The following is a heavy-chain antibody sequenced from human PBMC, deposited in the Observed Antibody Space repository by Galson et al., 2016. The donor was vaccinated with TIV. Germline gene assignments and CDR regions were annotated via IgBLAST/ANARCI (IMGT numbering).Heavy chain of an antibody. V-gene: IGHV4-31*03. J-gene: IGHJ4*02. CDR3: ARDQDSGAYFDY. Sequence: TLSLTCTVSGGSISSNGIFWSWIRQHPGKGLEWIGYIYHSGSTHYNPSLKSRVAMSVDTSKNQFSLTLTSVTAADPAVYYCARDQDSGAYFDYLGQGTLVTGSS. D-gene: IGHD2-15*01. CDR1: GGSISSNGIF. CDR2: IYHSGST.